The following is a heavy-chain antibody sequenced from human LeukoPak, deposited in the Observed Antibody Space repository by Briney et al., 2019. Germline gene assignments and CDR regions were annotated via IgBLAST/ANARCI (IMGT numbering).Heavy chain of an antibody. V-gene: IGHV3-48*01. CDR1: GFSFSTYS. CDR3: ARGEQEMATMSIDY. J-gene: IGHJ4*02. CDR2: ISSLGSTI. D-gene: IGHD5-24*01. Sequence: PGGSLRLSCAASGFSFSTYSMNWVRQAPGKGLEWVSYISSLGSTIYYADSVKGRFTISRDNAKNSLYLRMNSLRAEDTAVYYCARGEQEMATMSIDYWGQGTLVTVSS.